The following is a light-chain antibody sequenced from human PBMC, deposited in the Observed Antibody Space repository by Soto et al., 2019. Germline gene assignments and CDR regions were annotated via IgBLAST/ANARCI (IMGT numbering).Light chain of an antibody. Sequence: EIVLTQSPGTLSLSPGERATLPCRASESVSDNYLAWYQQKPGLAPRLLIYDASSRATGIPARFSGSGSGTEFTLTISRLQSEDFAVYYCQQYNNWPPLTFGGGTKVDI. J-gene: IGKJ4*01. V-gene: IGKV3-15*01. CDR3: QQYNNWPPLT. CDR2: DAS. CDR1: ESVSDN.